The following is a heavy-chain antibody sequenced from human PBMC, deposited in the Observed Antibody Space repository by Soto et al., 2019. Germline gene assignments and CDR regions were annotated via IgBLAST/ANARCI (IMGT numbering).Heavy chain of an antibody. D-gene: IGHD6-19*01. CDR2: ISSSSSTI. V-gene: IGHV3-48*01. J-gene: IGHJ6*03. CDR1: GFTFSSYS. CDR3: ARGDSSGWYRHNYYYMDV. Sequence: EVQLVESGGGLVQPGGSLRLSCAASGFTFSSYSMNWVRQAPGKGLEWVSYISSSSSTIYYADSVKGRFTISRDNAKNSLYLQMNSLRAEDTAVYDCARGDSSGWYRHNYYYMDVWGKGTPVTVSS.